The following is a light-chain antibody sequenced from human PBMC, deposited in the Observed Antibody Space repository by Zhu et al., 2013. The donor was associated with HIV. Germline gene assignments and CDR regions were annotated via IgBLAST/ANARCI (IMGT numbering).Light chain of an antibody. Sequence: EIVLTQSPVTLSLSLGERATLSCRASQSVSNSLAWYQQKPGQGPRLLIYDASNRATGIPVRFSGSGSGTDFTLSISRLEPEDFAVYYCQQYGRSPLTFGGGTTVEI. CDR3: QQYGRSPLT. V-gene: IGKV3-20*01. CDR1: QSVSNS. J-gene: IGKJ4*01. CDR2: DAS.